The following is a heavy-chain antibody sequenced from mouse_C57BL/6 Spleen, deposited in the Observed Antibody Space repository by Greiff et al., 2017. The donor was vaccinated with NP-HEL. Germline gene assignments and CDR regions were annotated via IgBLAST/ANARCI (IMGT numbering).Heavy chain of an antibody. Sequence: QVQLKESGAELVRPGASVKLSCKASGYTFTDYYINWVKQRPGQGLEWIARIYPGSGITYYNEKFKGKATLTAEKSSSTAYMQLSSLTSEDSAVYFCARIYGSRNWYFDVWGTGTTVTVSS. CDR3: ARIYGSRNWYFDV. J-gene: IGHJ1*03. V-gene: IGHV1-76*01. D-gene: IGHD1-1*01. CDR1: GYTFTDYY. CDR2: IYPGSGIT.